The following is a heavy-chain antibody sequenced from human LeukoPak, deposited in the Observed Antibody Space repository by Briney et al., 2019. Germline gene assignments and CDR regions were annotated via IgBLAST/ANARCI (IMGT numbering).Heavy chain of an antibody. CDR2: ISGSGGST. V-gene: IGHV3-23*01. CDR3: AKDLYSCGLGRGDAFDI. Sequence: GASVKVSCKASGGTFISYAMSWVRQAPGKGLEWVSAISGSGGSTYYADSVKGRFTISRDNSKNTLYLQMNSLRAEDTAVYYCAKDLYSCGLGRGDAFDIGGQGTMVTAS. D-gene: IGHD5-18*01. CDR1: GGTFISYA. J-gene: IGHJ3*02.